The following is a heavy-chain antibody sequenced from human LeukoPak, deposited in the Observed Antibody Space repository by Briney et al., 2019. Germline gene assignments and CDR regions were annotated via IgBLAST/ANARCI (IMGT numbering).Heavy chain of an antibody. D-gene: IGHD2-15*01. CDR1: GGSISSSSYY. Sequence: PSETLSLTCTVSGGSISSSSYYWGWIRQPPGKGLEWIGSIYYSGCTYYNPSLKSRVTISVDTSKNQFSLKLSSVTAADTAVYYCARALILGYCSGGSCYYRPYFDYWGQGTLVTVSS. V-gene: IGHV4-39*07. CDR2: IYYSGCT. CDR3: ARALILGYCSGGSCYYRPYFDY. J-gene: IGHJ4*02.